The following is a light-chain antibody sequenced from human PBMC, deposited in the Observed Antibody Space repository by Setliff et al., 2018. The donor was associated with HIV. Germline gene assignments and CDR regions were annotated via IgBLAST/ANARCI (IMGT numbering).Light chain of an antibody. CDR1: SGDVGRYNL. CDR3: SSYTSSSTRV. Sequence: QSVLTQPASVSGSPGQSITISCTGTSGDVGRYNLVSWYQQQPGKPPKLMIYQASKRPSGVSNRFSGSKSGNTASLTISGPQAEDEADYYCSSYTSSSTRVFGTGTKVTVL. V-gene: IGLV2-14*02. CDR2: QAS. J-gene: IGLJ1*01.